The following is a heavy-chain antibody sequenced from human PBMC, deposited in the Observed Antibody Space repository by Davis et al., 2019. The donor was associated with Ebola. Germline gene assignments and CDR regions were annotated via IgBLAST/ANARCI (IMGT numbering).Heavy chain of an antibody. CDR3: ATYYYYGMDV. CDR1: GGSISSSSYY. J-gene: IGHJ6*02. CDR2: IYYSGST. Sequence: SETLSLTCTVSGGSISSSSYYWGWIRQPPGKGLEWIGSIYYSGSTYYNPSLKSRVTISVDTSKNQFSLKLSSVTAADTAVYYCATYYYYGMDVWGQETTVTVSS. V-gene: IGHV4-39*01.